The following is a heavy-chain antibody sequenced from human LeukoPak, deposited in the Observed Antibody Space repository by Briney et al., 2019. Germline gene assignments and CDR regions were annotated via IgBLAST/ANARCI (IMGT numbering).Heavy chain of an antibody. CDR2: ISGSAHKI. V-gene: IGHV3-23*01. J-gene: IGHJ4*02. CDR1: GITFSNYA. Sequence: PGGSLRLSCVASGITFSNYAVSWVRQAPEKGLGWVSVISGSAHKIRYADSVKGRFTISRDNSENIVYLQMNNLRVEDTAVYYCAKQLGYCSDGSCYFPYWGQGTLVTVSS. D-gene: IGHD2-15*01. CDR3: AKQLGYCSDGSCYFPY.